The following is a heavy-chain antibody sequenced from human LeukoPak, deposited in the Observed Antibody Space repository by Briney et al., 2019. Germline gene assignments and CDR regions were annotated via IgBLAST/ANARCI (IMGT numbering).Heavy chain of an antibody. CDR3: AKDRAQQLVLDF. J-gene: IGHJ4*02. V-gene: IGHV3-23*01. D-gene: IGHD6-13*01. Sequence: PGGSLRLSCAASGFTFSSYATSWVRQAPGKGLEWVSAIIGSGSSTYYADSVKGRFTISRDNSKNTLFLQMNSLRAEDTAVYYCAKDRAQQLVLDFWGQGTLVTVSS. CDR2: IIGSGSST. CDR1: GFTFSSYA.